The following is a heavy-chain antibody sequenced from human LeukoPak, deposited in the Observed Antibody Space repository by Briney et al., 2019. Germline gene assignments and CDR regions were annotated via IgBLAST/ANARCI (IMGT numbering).Heavy chain of an antibody. Sequence: PGGSLRLSCEASKFTFSLYNMNWVRQAPGKGLEWVSYISSSSTTIYYADSVKGRFTTSRDNAKSSLFLQMNSLRDEDTAVYFCARDRSGGYVSYFDSWGQGTLVTVSS. CDR1: KFTFSLYN. D-gene: IGHD3-22*01. CDR2: ISSSSTTI. CDR3: ARDRSGGYVSYFDS. J-gene: IGHJ4*02. V-gene: IGHV3-48*02.